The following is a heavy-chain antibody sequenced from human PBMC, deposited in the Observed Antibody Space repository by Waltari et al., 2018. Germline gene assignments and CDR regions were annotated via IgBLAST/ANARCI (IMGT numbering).Heavy chain of an antibody. CDR2: TIPILGTA. Sequence: QVQLVQSGAEVKKPGSSVKVSCKASGGTFSSYAISWARQAPGQGLEWMGGTIPILGTANDAQKFQGRVTMTADESTSTAYMELSSLRSEDTAVYYCARALDCGGDCHLGNWGQGTLVTVSS. V-gene: IGHV1-69*01. J-gene: IGHJ4*02. CDR3: ARALDCGGDCHLGN. CDR1: GGTFSSYA. D-gene: IGHD2-21*01.